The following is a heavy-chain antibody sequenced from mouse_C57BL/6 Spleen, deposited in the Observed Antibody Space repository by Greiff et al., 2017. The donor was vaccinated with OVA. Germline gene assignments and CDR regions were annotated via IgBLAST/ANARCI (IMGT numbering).Heavy chain of an antibody. Sequence: QVQLKQPGAELVRPGSSVKLSCKASGYTFTSYWMHWVKQRPIQGLEWIGNIDPSDSETPYTQKFKDKATLTVDKSSSTAYLQLSSLTSEDSAVYYCARGGIYDGYYVDYWGQGTTLTVSS. V-gene: IGHV1-52*01. CDR2: IDPSDSET. CDR3: ARGGIYDGYYVDY. D-gene: IGHD2-3*01. J-gene: IGHJ2*01. CDR1: GYTFTSYW.